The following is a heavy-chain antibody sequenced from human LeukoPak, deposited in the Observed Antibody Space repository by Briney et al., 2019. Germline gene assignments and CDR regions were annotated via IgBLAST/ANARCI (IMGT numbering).Heavy chain of an antibody. J-gene: IGHJ4*02. V-gene: IGHV3-73*01. CDR3: SYYYDSSGFFSY. Sequence: GGSLRLFCAASGFTFSGSAMHWVRQASGKGLEWVGRIRSKANSYATAYAASVKGSFTISRDDSKNTAYLQMNSLKTEDTAVYYCSYYYDSSGFFSYWGQGTLVTVSS. CDR2: IRSKANSYAT. CDR1: GFTFSGSA. D-gene: IGHD3-22*01.